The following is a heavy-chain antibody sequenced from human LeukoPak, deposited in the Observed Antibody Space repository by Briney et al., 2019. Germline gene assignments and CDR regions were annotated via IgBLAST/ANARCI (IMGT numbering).Heavy chain of an antibody. CDR1: GFTFSSYA. Sequence: GGSLRLSCAASGFTFSSYAMSWVRQAPGKGLEWVSAIIGSGGSTYYADSVKGRFTISTDNSKNTLYLQMNSLRAEDTAVYYCAKAGQYYYDSSGYRRRSYYFDYWGQGTLVTVSS. D-gene: IGHD3-22*01. J-gene: IGHJ4*02. CDR2: IIGSGGST. CDR3: AKAGQYYYDSSGYRRRSYYFDY. V-gene: IGHV3-23*01.